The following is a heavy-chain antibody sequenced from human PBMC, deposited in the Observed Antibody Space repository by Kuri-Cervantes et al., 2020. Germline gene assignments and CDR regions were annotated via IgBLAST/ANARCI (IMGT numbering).Heavy chain of an antibody. Sequence: GSLRLSCAVSGYSISSGYYWGWIRQPPGKGLEWIGSIYHSGSTYYNPSLKSRVTISVDTSKNQFSLKLSSVTAADTAVYYCARELLGYCSPTTCQPFDYWGQGTLVTVSS. J-gene: IGHJ4*02. CDR2: IYHSGST. CDR3: ARELLGYCSPTTCQPFDY. D-gene: IGHD2-2*01. CDR1: GYSISSGYY. V-gene: IGHV4-38-2*02.